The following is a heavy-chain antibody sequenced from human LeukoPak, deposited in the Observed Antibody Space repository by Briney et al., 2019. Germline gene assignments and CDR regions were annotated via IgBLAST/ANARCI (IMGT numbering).Heavy chain of an antibody. CDR2: ICSGGST. CDR1: GFNVSRHY. Sequence: GGSLRLSCAASGFNVSRHYMSWVRQAPGKGLEWVSVICSGGSTYYADSVKGRFTISRDNSTNTLYLQMNSLRAKDTAVYYCARDLEGGKNYSGQGTLVTVSS. D-gene: IGHD1-1*01. V-gene: IGHV3-53*01. CDR3: ARDLEGGKNY. J-gene: IGHJ4*02.